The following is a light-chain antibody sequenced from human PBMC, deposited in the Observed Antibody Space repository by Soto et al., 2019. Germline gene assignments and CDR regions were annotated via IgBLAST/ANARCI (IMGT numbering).Light chain of an antibody. CDR3: QSYDISLSGSWV. J-gene: IGLJ3*02. Sequence: QSVLTQPPSVSGAPGQRVTISCNGSSSNIGAGYDVHWYQQLPGTAPKLLIYGNSNRPSGVPDRFSGSKSGTSASLAITGLQAEDEADYYCQSYDISLSGSWVFGGGTQLTVL. CDR2: GNS. CDR1: SSNIGAGYD. V-gene: IGLV1-40*01.